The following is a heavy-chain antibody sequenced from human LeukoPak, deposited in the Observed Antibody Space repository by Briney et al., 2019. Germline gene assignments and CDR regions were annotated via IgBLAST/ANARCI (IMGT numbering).Heavy chain of an antibody. Sequence: GGSLRLSCAASGFTFSSYGMHWVRQAPGKGLERVAGIWYDGSNKYYADSVKGRFTISRDNSKITLYLQMNSLRAEDTAVYYCAKALVAASEAADYWGQGTLVTVSS. CDR3: AKALVAASEAADY. V-gene: IGHV3-33*06. D-gene: IGHD6-13*01. CDR1: GFTFSSYG. J-gene: IGHJ4*02. CDR2: IWYDGSNK.